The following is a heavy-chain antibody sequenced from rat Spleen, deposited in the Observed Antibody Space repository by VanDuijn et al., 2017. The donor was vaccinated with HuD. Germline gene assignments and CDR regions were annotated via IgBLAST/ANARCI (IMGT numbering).Heavy chain of an antibody. Sequence: EVQLVESDGGLVQPGRSLKLSCAASGFTFSDYYMAWVRQAPTRELEWVATISYDGSSTYYRDSVKGRFTISRDNAKNTLYLQMDSLRSEDTATYYCVKEANYGGLMDAWVQGASVTVSS. V-gene: IGHV5-29*01. J-gene: IGHJ4*01. CDR2: ISYDGSST. CDR3: VKEANYGGLMDA. D-gene: IGHD1-11*01. CDR1: GFTFSDYY.